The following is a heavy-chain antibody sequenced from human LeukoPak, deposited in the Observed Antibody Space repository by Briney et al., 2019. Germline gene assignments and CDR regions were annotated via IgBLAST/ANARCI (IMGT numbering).Heavy chain of an antibody. J-gene: IGHJ1*01. Sequence: PGTSLRLSCTASGFTFSHFAMHWVRQAPDKGLEWVAVIWSDATNEYYADSVKGRFTISRYNFKRTVSLEMNSLRAEYTAVHYWAKDAQRGFDYSNPLQHWGQGSLVIVSS. CDR1: GFTFSHFA. CDR3: AKDAQRGFDYSNPLQH. CDR2: IWSDATNE. V-gene: IGHV3-33*06. D-gene: IGHD4-11*01.